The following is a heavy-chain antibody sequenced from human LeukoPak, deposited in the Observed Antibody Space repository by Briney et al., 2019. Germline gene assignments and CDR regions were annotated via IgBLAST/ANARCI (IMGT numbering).Heavy chain of an antibody. J-gene: IGHJ4*02. V-gene: IGHV3-23*01. CDR3: AKARDDYGDYPKDY. CDR1: GFTLSSYA. D-gene: IGHD4-17*01. Sequence: PGGSLRLSCAASGFTLSSYAMRWVRQAPGKGLEWVSAISGSGGSTYYADSVKGRFTISRDNSKNTLYLQMNSLRAEDTAVYYCAKARDDYGDYPKDYWGQGTLVTVSS. CDR2: ISGSGGST.